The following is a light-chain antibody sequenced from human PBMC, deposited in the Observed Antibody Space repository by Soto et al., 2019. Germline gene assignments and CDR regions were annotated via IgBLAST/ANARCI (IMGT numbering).Light chain of an antibody. J-gene: IGKJ1*01. V-gene: IGKV3-20*01. Sequence: EIVLTQSPATLSVSPGERATLSCRASQSVSSSDLAWYQQKPGQAPRLLMYDASSRATGIPDRFSGSGSGTDFTLTISRLDPEDFAVYYCQQYGSSSWTFGQGTKWIS. CDR3: QQYGSSSWT. CDR2: DAS. CDR1: QSVSSSD.